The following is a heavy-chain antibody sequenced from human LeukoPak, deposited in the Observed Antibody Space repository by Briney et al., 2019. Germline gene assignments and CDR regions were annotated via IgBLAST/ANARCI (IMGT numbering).Heavy chain of an antibody. CDR3: ARDSARVYDYVWGSHFDY. Sequence: PSETLSLTCTVSGGSISSSSYYWGWIRQPPGKGLEWIGSIYYSGSTYYNPSLKSRVTISVDTSKNQFSLKLSSVTAADTAVYYCARDSARVYDYVWGSHFDYWGQGTLVTVSS. CDR1: GGSISSSSYY. J-gene: IGHJ4*02. V-gene: IGHV4-39*07. D-gene: IGHD3-16*01. CDR2: IYYSGST.